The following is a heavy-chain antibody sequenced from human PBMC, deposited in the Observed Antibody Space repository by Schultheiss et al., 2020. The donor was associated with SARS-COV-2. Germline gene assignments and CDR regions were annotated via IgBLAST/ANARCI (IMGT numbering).Heavy chain of an antibody. CDR3: ARDRQWLGYYYYGMDV. D-gene: IGHD6-19*01. CDR1: GFTFSSYG. V-gene: IGHV3-33*01. Sequence: GESLKISCAASGFTFSSYGMHWVRQAPGKGLEWVAVIWYDGSNKYYADSVKGRFTISRDNSKNTLYLQMNSLRAEDTAVYYCARDRQWLGYYYYGMDVWGQGTTVTVSS. CDR2: IWYDGSNK. J-gene: IGHJ6*02.